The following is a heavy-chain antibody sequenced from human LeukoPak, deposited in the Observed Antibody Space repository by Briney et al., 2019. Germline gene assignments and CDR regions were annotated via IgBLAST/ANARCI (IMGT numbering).Heavy chain of an antibody. D-gene: IGHD3-22*01. CDR1: GGSISSYY. J-gene: IGHJ4*02. CDR2: IFYSGTT. V-gene: IGHV4-59*01. Sequence: SETLSLTCTVSGGSISSYYWSWIRQPPGKGLEWIGFIFYSGTTNYNPSLKSRVTISVDTSKNQLSLKLSSVTAADTAVYYCARGGWNKFDYWGQGTLVTVSS. CDR3: ARGGWNKFDY.